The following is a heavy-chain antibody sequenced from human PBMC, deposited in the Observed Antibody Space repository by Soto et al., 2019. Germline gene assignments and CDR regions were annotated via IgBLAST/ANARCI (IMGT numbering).Heavy chain of an antibody. CDR2: IVVGSGNT. CDR1: GFTFTSSA. CDR3: AAQSSSRYYYYGMDV. J-gene: IGHJ6*02. D-gene: IGHD6-6*01. V-gene: IGHV1-58*01. Sequence: VASVKVSCKASGFTFTSSAVQWVRQARGQRLEWIGWIVVGSGNTNYAQKFQERVTITRDMSTSTAYMELSSLRSEDTAVYYCAAQSSSRYYYYGMDVWGQGTTVTVSS.